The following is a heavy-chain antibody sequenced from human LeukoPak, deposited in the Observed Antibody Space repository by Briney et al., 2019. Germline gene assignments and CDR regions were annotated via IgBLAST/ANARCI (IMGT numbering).Heavy chain of an antibody. CDR1: GYNFTTYW. J-gene: IGHJ5*02. Sequence: LGESLKISCKTSGYNFTTYWIGWVRQMPGKGLEWVGVIYPGDSDTRYSPSLQGQVTISADKSITTAFLQWRSLKASDTATCYCARLHSNPRSIGKWFDPWGQGTLVTVSS. D-gene: IGHD6-13*01. V-gene: IGHV5-51*01. CDR2: IYPGDSDT. CDR3: ARLHSNPRSIGKWFDP.